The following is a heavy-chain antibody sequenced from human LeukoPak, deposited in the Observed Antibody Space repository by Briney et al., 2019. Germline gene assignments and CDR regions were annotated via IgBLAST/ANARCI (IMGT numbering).Heavy chain of an antibody. Sequence: RASVKVSCKASGYTFTSYDINWVRQATGQGLEWMGWMNPNSGNTGYAHKFQGRVTMTRNTSISTAYMELSSLRSEDTAVYYCEGWVYYYDSSGDPGGINWFDPWGQGTLVTVSS. J-gene: IGHJ5*02. D-gene: IGHD3-22*01. CDR3: EGWVYYYDSSGDPGGINWFDP. CDR1: GYTFTSYD. V-gene: IGHV1-8*01. CDR2: MNPNSGNT.